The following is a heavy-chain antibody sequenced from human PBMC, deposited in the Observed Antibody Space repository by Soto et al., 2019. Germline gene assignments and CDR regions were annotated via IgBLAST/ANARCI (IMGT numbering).Heavy chain of an antibody. J-gene: IGHJ6*02. Sequence: PGGSLRLSCAASGFTFSSYAMSWVRQAPGKGLEWVSAISGSGGSTYYADSVKGRFTISRDNSKNTLYLQMNSLRAEDTAVYYCAKDFPLNNWNDRYYYYGMDVWGQGTTVTVSS. V-gene: IGHV3-23*01. CDR2: ISGSGGST. CDR3: AKDFPLNNWNDRYYYYGMDV. D-gene: IGHD1-20*01. CDR1: GFTFSSYA.